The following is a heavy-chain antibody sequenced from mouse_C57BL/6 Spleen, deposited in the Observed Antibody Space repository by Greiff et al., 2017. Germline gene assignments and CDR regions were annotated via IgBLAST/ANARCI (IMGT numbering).Heavy chain of an antibody. CDR1: GYTFTDYA. CDR3: TTYYSNWYFDV. D-gene: IGHD2-5*01. Sequence: VQRVESGPELVRPGVSVKISCKGSGYTFTDYAMHWVKQSHAKSLEWIGVISTYYGDASYNQKFKDKATMTVDKSSSTAYMELARLTSEDSAVYYWTTYYSNWYFDVWGTGTTVTVSS. J-gene: IGHJ1*03. V-gene: IGHV1-67*01. CDR2: ISTYYGDA.